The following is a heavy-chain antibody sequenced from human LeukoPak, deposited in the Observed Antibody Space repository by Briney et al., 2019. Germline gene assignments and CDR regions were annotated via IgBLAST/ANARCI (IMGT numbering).Heavy chain of an antibody. Sequence: SETLSLTCTVSGGSISSGSFYWGWVRQPPEKGLEWIGSIYYSGSTYYNPSLKSRVTISVDTSKNQFSLKVNSVTAADTAVYYCATTRVIPYNWFDPWGQGTLVTVSS. CDR3: ATTRVIPYNWFDP. CDR1: GGSISSGSFY. D-gene: IGHD3-22*01. V-gene: IGHV4-39*07. CDR2: IYYSGST. J-gene: IGHJ5*02.